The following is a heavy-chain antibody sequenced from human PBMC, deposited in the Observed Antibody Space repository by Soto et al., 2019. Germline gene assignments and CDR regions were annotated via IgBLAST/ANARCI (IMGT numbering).Heavy chain of an antibody. D-gene: IGHD6-19*01. V-gene: IGHV2-5*02. CDR3: APRRGAVAGYNCFYP. CDR2: IYWDGDK. Sequence: QITLKESGPTLVKPTQTLTLTCTFSGFSLSTSGVGVGWIRQPPGTVLEWLALIYWDGDKRYSPSLKSRLTITKDTSKNQVVLTMTNMYPVDTATYYSAPRRGAVAGYNCFYPWGQGTLVTVSS. CDR1: GFSLSTSGVG. J-gene: IGHJ5*02.